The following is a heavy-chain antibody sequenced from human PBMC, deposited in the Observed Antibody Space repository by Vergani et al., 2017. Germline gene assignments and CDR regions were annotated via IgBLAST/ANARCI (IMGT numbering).Heavy chain of an antibody. J-gene: IGHJ5*02. Sequence: QVQLVQSGAEVKKPGSSVKVSCKASGGTFSSYAISWVRQAPGQGLEWMGGIIPIFGTANYAQKFQGRVTITADESTSTAYMELSSLRSEDTAVYYCAGTGSRFGEGSPFYLDPWGQGTLVTVSS. CDR2: IIPIFGTA. CDR3: AGTGSRFGEGSPFYLDP. V-gene: IGHV1-69*01. CDR1: GGTFSSYA. D-gene: IGHD3-10*01.